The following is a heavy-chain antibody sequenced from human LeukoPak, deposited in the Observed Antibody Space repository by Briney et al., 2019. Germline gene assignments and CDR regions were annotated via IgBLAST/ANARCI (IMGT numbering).Heavy chain of an antibody. CDR1: GASITTTNFF. D-gene: IGHD3-22*01. V-gene: IGHV4-61*01. J-gene: IGHJ3*02. CDR2: IGYSGSD. Sequence: PSETLSLTCSVSGASITTTNFFWIWIRQSPGRGLEWIGYIGYSGSDKYNPSLESRATMSLDTSKNQFSLRLNSVTAADTAVYYCAREISMTVGGGAFDIWGQGTMVTVSS. CDR3: AREISMTVGGGAFDI.